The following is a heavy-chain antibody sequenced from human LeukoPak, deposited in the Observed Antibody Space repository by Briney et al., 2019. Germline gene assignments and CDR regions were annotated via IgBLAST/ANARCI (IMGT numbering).Heavy chain of an antibody. CDR1: GGSISSYY. Sequence: SETLSLTCTVSGGSISSYYWSWIRQPPGKGLEWIGYIYYSGSTNYNPSLKSRVTISVDTSKNQFSLKLSSVTAADTAVYYCARLRYYYGMDVWGQGNPGHRLL. V-gene: IGHV4-59*08. CDR2: IYYSGST. J-gene: IGHJ6*02. CDR3: ARLRYYYGMDV.